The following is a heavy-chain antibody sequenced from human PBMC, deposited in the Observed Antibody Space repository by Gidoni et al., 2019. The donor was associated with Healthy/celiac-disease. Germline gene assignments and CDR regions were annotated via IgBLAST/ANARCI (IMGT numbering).Heavy chain of an antibody. D-gene: IGHD3-10*01. CDR2: IRYDGINK. CDR1: GFTFSRYG. J-gene: IGHJ4*02. CDR3: AKADDGSGSYYRPDY. V-gene: IGHV3-30*02. Sequence: QVQLVESGVGVVQPGGSLRLSCAASGFTFSRYGMHWVRQAPGKGLEWLAFIRYDGINKYYADSVKGRFTISRDNSKNTLYLQMNSLRAEDTAVYYCAKADDGSGSYYRPDYWGQGTLVTVSS.